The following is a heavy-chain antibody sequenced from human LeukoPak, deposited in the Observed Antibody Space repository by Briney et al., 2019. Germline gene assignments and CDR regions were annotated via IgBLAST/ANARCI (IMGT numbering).Heavy chain of an antibody. J-gene: IGHJ5*02. CDR2: ITYDGSNK. D-gene: IGHD6-13*01. Sequence: GRSLRLSCAASGFTFSSYSMNWVRQAPGKGLEWVAVITYDGSNKYYADSVKGRFTISRDNSKNALYPQMNSLRAEDTAVYYCAREAGYSSSWYYLNWFDPWGQGTLVTVSS. CDR3: AREAGYSSSWYYLNWFDP. CDR1: GFTFSSYS. V-gene: IGHV3-30-3*01.